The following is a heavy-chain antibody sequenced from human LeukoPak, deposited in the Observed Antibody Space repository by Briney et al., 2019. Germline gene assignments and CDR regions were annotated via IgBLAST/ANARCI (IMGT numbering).Heavy chain of an antibody. Sequence: GGSLRLSCAASGFTFSSYSMNWVRQAPGKGLEWVSSISSTSSYIYYADSVKGRFTISRDNAKNSLYLQMNSLRAEDTAVYYCAKSPDVSSSPPFDYWGQGTLVTVSS. CDR3: AKSPDVSSSPPFDY. CDR1: GFTFSSYS. J-gene: IGHJ4*02. CDR2: ISSTSSYI. V-gene: IGHV3-21*04. D-gene: IGHD6-6*01.